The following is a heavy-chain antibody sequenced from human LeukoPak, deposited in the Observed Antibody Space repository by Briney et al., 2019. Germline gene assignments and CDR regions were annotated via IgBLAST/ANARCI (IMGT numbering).Heavy chain of an antibody. J-gene: IGHJ3*02. V-gene: IGHV4-30-2*01. D-gene: IGHD4-17*01. Sequence: SETLSLTCAVSGGSITSGRYSWSWIRQPPGKGLEWIGYLYLGGSTHYNPSLRTRVTISLDRSKNQLSLNLTSVTAADTAVYYCARASGYGAPRDAFDIWGQGTTVTVSS. CDR2: LYLGGST. CDR3: ARASGYGAPRDAFDI. CDR1: GGSITSGRYS.